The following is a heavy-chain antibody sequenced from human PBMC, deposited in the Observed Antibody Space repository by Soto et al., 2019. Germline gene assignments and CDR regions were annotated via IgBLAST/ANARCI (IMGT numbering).Heavy chain of an antibody. CDR1: GFTFSSYA. Sequence: QVQLVESGGGVVQPGRSLRLSCAASGFTFSSYAMHWVRQAPGKGLEWVAVISYDGSNKYYADSVKGRFTISRDNSKNTLYLQMHRLGAEDTAVYYCARDVDFSFDYYDSSGYYFDAFDLWGQGTMVTVSS. J-gene: IGHJ3*01. CDR3: ARDVDFSFDYYDSSGYYFDAFDL. CDR2: ISYDGSNK. D-gene: IGHD3-22*01. V-gene: IGHV3-30-3*01.